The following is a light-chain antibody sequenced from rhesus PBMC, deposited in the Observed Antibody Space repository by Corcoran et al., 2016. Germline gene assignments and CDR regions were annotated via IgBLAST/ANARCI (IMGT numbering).Light chain of an antibody. CDR1: EGISTD. J-gene: IGKJ4*01. CDR3: QRGNSNPA. Sequence: DIQMSQSPFSLSASVGDRVTITGRASEGISTDLNWYQQKPGKAPKLLILYANNLASGVPSRFSGSGSGTEFTLTISSLHPSVFATYYCQRGNSNPAFGGGPKVELK. CDR2: YAN. V-gene: IGKV1-32*02.